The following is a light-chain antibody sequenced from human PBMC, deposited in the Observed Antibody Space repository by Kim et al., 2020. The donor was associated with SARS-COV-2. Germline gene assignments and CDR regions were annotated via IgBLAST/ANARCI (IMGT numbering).Light chain of an antibody. CDR2: GKN. CDR1: SLRSYY. V-gene: IGLV3-19*01. J-gene: IGLJ2*01. CDR3: NSRDSSGNHVV. Sequence: LGQTIRITCQGDSLRSYYASWYQQKPGQAPVLVIYGKNNRPSGIPDRFSGSSSGNTASLTITGAQAEDEADYYCNSRDSSGNHVVFGGGTQLTVL.